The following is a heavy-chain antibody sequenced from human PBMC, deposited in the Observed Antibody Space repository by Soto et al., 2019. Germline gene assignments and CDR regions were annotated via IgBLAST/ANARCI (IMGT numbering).Heavy chain of an antibody. V-gene: IGHV1-18*01. CDR3: ARDFGKWELAPFDY. CDR1: GYTFTSYG. J-gene: IGHJ4*02. D-gene: IGHD1-26*01. Sequence: KVSCKASGYTFTSYGISLVRQAPGQGLEWMGWISAYNGNTNYAQKLQGRVTMTTDTSTSTAYMELRSLRPDDTAVYYCARDFGKWELAPFDYWGQGTLVTVSS. CDR2: ISAYNGNT.